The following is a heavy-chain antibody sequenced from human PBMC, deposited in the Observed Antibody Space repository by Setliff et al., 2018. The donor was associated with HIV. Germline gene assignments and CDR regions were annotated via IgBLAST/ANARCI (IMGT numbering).Heavy chain of an antibody. J-gene: IGHJ4*02. Sequence: GASVKVSCKASRSTFNSHTINWVRQAPGQGLDWMGRVIPILGVANYAQRFQGKVTITADKSTSTAYMELSSRRSEDTAVYYCARFAEGKKYYFDYWGQGTLVTVSS. V-gene: IGHV1-69*02. CDR3: ARFAEGKKYYFDY. CDR1: RSTFNSHT. D-gene: IGHD2-21*01. CDR2: VIPILGVA.